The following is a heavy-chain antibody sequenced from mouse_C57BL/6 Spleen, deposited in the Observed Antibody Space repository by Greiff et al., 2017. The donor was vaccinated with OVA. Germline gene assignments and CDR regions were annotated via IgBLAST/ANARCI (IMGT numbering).Heavy chain of an antibody. Sequence: VQRVESGPELVQPGASVKISCKASGYAFSSSWMNWVKQRPGKGLEWIGRIYPGDGDTNYTGKFKGKATLTADKSSSTAYMPLSSLTSADSAVYCCALDSAGSGAMDYWGQGTSVTVSS. J-gene: IGHJ4*01. CDR1: GYAFSSSW. V-gene: IGHV1-82*01. CDR3: ALDSAGSGAMDY. CDR2: IYPGDGDT. D-gene: IGHD3-2*02.